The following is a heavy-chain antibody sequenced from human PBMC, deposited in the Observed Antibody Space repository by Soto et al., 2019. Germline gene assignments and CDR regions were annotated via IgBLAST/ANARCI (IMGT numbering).Heavy chain of an antibody. J-gene: IGHJ3*02. V-gene: IGHV4-59*01. Sequence: PSETLSLTCTVSGGSISSYYWSWIRQPPGKGLEWIGYIYYSGSTNYNPSLKSRVTISVDTSKNQFSLKLSSVTAADTAVYYCARESRYTSISNDAFDIWGPGTMVTVSS. D-gene: IGHD5-18*01. CDR1: GGSISSYY. CDR3: ARESRYTSISNDAFDI. CDR2: IYYSGST.